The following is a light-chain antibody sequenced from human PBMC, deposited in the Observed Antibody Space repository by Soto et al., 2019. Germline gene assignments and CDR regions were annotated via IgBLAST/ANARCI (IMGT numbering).Light chain of an antibody. CDR1: SGSVSTSYY. CDR2: STD. V-gene: IGLV8-61*01. J-gene: IGLJ2*01. CDR3: VLYMGSGISV. Sequence: QTVVTQETSFSVSPGGTVTLTCGLSSGSVSTSYYPSWYQQTPGQAPRTLIYSTDSRSSGVPDRFSGSILGNKAALTITGAHADDDSDYYCVLYMGSGISVFGGGTKVTVL.